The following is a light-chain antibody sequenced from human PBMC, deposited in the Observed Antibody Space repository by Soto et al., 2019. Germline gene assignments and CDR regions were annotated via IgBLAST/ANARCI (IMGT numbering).Light chain of an antibody. Sequence: EIVLTQSPGTLSLSPGERATLSCRASQSVSNNYLAWYQQKPGQAPRLLIYGASNRATGIPDRFSGSGSGTDFTLAISSLQPEDSATYYCLQDINYPWTFGQGTKVDI. J-gene: IGKJ1*01. CDR3: LQDINYPWT. V-gene: IGKV3-20*01. CDR1: QSVSNNY. CDR2: GAS.